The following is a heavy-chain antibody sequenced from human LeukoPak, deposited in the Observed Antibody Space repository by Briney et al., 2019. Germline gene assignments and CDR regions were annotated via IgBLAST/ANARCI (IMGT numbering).Heavy chain of an antibody. J-gene: IGHJ4*02. CDR2: IYYSGST. CDR1: GGSISSGGYY. D-gene: IGHD1-26*01. V-gene: IGHV4-31*03. Sequence: SETLSLTCTVSGGSISSGGYYWSWIRQHPGKGLEWIGYIYYSGSTYYNPSLKSRVTISVDTSKNQFSLKLSSVTAADTAVYYCASCALSGSYSFDYWGQGTLVTASS. CDR3: ASCALSGSYSFDY.